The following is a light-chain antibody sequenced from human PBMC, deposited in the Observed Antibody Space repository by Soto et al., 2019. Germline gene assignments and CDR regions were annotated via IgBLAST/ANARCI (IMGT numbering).Light chain of an antibody. Sequence: EIVLTQSPGTLSLSPGERATLSCRASQSVSNNYLAWYQQKPGQAPRLLIYGASSRATGIPDRFSGSGSGTDFTLTIRRLEPEDFAVFYCKHYDSLPITFGQGTRLEIK. V-gene: IGKV3-20*01. J-gene: IGKJ5*01. CDR2: GAS. CDR3: KHYDSLPIT. CDR1: QSVSNNY.